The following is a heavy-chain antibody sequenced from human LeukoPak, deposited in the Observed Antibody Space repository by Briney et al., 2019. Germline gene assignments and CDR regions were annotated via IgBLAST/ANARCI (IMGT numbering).Heavy chain of an antibody. J-gene: IGHJ4*02. D-gene: IGHD3-22*01. V-gene: IGHV3-7*01. CDR2: IKHDGRDK. CDR3: ARAKSIYDSSGYDY. CDR1: GFTFSSYW. Sequence: GGSLRLSCAASGFTFSSYWMSWVRQAPGKGLEWVANIKHDGRDKYYVDSVKGRFTISRDNAKNTLYLQMNSLRAEDTAVYYCARAKSIYDSSGYDYWGQGTLVTVSS.